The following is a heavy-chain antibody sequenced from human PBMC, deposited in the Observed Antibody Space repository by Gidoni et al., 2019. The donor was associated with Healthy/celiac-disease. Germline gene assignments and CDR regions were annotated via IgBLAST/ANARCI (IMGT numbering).Heavy chain of an antibody. CDR1: GGSISRGGYY. Sequence: QVQLQESGPGPVKPSQTPSLTCTVSGGSISRGGYYWSWLRQHPGKGLEWIGYIYYGGSTYYNPSLKSRVTISVDTSKNQFSLKLSSVTAADTAVYYCARALRYGDCDYWGQGTLVTVSS. CDR2: IYYGGST. D-gene: IGHD4-17*01. CDR3: ARALRYGDCDY. V-gene: IGHV4-31*03. J-gene: IGHJ4*02.